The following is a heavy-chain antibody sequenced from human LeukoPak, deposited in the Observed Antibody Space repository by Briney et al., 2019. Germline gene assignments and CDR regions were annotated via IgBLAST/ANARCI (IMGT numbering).Heavy chain of an antibody. D-gene: IGHD2-2*01. CDR3: ARDTKYAFDN. Sequence: GGSLRLSCAASGFTFSDYSMNWVRQAPGKGLEWISYVGISSGNTKYADSVKGRFTISGDKAKNSLYPQMSSLRVEDTAVYYCARDTKYAFDNWGQGTLVTVSS. CDR1: GFTFSDYS. J-gene: IGHJ4*02. V-gene: IGHV3-48*01. CDR2: VGISSGNT.